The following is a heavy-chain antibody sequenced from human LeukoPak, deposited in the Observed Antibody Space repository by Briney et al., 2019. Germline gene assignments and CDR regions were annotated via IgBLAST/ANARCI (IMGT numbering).Heavy chain of an antibody. Sequence: ASVKVSCKASGGTFSSYAISWVRQAPGQGLEWMGWINPNSGGTNYAQKSQGRVTMTRDTSISTAYMELSRLRSDDTAVYYCARGSGNYDFWSGRDYYYYMDVWGKGTTVTVSS. J-gene: IGHJ6*03. CDR3: ARGSGNYDFWSGRDYYYYMDV. D-gene: IGHD3-3*01. V-gene: IGHV1-2*02. CDR1: GGTFSSYA. CDR2: INPNSGGT.